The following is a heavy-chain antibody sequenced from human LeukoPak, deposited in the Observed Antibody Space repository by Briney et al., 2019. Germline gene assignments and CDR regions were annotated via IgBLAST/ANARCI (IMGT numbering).Heavy chain of an antibody. Sequence: KSSETLSLTCTVSGGSISSGGYYWSWIRQPPGKGLEWIGYIYHSGSTYYNPSLKSRVTISVDRSKNQFSLKLSSVTAADTAVYYCARDPGGYFGGANYYMDVWGKGTTVTVSS. CDR2: IYHSGST. V-gene: IGHV4-30-2*01. D-gene: IGHD3-22*01. CDR3: ARDPGGYFGGANYYMDV. J-gene: IGHJ6*03. CDR1: GGSISSGGYY.